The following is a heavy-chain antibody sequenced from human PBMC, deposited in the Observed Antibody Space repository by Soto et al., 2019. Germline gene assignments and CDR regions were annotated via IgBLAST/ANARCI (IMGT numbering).Heavy chain of an antibody. D-gene: IGHD3-10*01. V-gene: IGHV4-31*03. CDR2: IYYSGST. CDR3: ARAPSGYHNWFDP. J-gene: IGHJ5*02. Sequence: SETLSLTCTVSGGSISSGGYYWSWIRQHPGKGLEWIGYIYYSGSTYYNPSLKSRVTISVDTSKNQFSLKLSSVTAADTAVYYCARAPSGYHNWFDPWGQGTLVTVSS. CDR1: GGSISSGGYY.